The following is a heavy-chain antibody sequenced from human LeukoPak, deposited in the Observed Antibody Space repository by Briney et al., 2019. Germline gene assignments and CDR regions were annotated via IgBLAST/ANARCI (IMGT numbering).Heavy chain of an antibody. D-gene: IGHD5-24*01. CDR1: GYSISSGYY. Sequence: SETLSLTCTVSGYSISSGYYWGWIRQPPGKGLEWIGSIYHSGSTYYNPSLKSRVTISVDTSKNQFSLKLSSVTAADTAVYYCARVVEMATNGHPDDAFDIWGQGTMVTVSS. CDR3: ARVVEMATNGHPDDAFDI. CDR2: IYHSGST. J-gene: IGHJ3*02. V-gene: IGHV4-38-2*02.